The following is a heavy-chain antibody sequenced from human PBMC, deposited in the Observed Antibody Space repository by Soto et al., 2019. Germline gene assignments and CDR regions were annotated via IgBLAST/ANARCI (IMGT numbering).Heavy chain of an antibody. CDR3: ARYVLGEVSLHGVVPAGTHFDT. J-gene: IGHJ4*02. D-gene: IGHD3-3*01. CDR1: GVSVSSTSYY. Sequence: QVQLQESGPGLVKSSETLSLTCGVSGVSVSSTSYYWSWIRQAPGKGVEWVGYMYYNEYTNYNPSLKSRVTISLDTSKNQFSLKLASVTAADTAVYYCARYVLGEVSLHGVVPAGTHFDTWGQGTLVTVAA. CDR2: MYYNEYT. V-gene: IGHV4-61*01.